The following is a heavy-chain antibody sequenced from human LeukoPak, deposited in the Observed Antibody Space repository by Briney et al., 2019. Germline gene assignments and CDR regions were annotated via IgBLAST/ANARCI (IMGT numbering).Heavy chain of an antibody. CDR1: GFTFSGYW. Sequence: GGSLRLSCAASGFTFSGYWMHWVRQAPGKGLEWVSSISSSSSYIYYADSVKGRFTISRDNAKNSLYLQMNSLRAEDTAVYYCARGRGGYEYAFDIWGQGTMVTVSS. V-gene: IGHV3-21*01. CDR3: ARGRGGYEYAFDI. D-gene: IGHD5-12*01. CDR2: ISSSSSYI. J-gene: IGHJ3*02.